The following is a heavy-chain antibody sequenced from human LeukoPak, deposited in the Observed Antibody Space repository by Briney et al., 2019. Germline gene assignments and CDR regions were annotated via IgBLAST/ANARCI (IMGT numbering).Heavy chain of an antibody. Sequence: SETLSPTCTVSGGSISSYYWSWIRQPPGKGLEWIGYIYYSGSTNYNPSLKSRVTISVDTSKNQFSLKLSSVTAADTAVYYCARGASSGWKDYWGQGTLVTVSS. CDR3: ARGASSGWKDY. CDR1: GGSISSYY. V-gene: IGHV4-59*01. J-gene: IGHJ4*02. D-gene: IGHD6-19*01. CDR2: IYYSGST.